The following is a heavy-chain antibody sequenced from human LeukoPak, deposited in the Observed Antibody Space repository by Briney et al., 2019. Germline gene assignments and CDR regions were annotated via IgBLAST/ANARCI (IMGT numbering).Heavy chain of an antibody. Sequence: KPSETLSLTCTVSGGSINNFYWSWIRQSPGKGLEWIGYVHSSGRTDYNPSLRSRVSTSADTSKSQLSLRLTSVTAADTAVYFCARHDEECPGEYCFLLSFDYWGPGSLVTVSS. V-gene: IGHV4-59*08. CDR3: ARHDEECPGEYCFLLSFDY. D-gene: IGHD2-8*02. CDR2: VHSSGRT. CDR1: GGSINNFY. J-gene: IGHJ4*01.